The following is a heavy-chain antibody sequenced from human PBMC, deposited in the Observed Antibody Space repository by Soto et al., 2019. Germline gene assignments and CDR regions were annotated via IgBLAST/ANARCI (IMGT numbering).Heavy chain of an antibody. CDR3: ARARIAAAYAFDI. J-gene: IGHJ3*02. CDR1: GFTFSSYW. D-gene: IGHD6-13*01. CDR2: IKQDGSEK. Sequence: GGSLRLSCAASGFTFSSYWMSWVRQAPGKGLEWVANIKQDGSEKYYVDSVKGRFTISRDNAKNSLYLQMNSLRAEDTAVYYCARARIAAAYAFDIWGQGTMVTVSS. V-gene: IGHV3-7*04.